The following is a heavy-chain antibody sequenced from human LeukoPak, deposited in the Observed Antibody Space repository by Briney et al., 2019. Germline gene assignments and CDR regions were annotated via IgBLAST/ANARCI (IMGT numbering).Heavy chain of an antibody. Sequence: PSETLSLTCTVSGXSISSGDDYWSWIRQPPGKGLEWIGYIYYSGSTYYNPSLKSRVTISVDTSKNQFSLKLSSVTAADTAVYYCARDWGRGLDAFDIWGQGTMVTVSS. V-gene: IGHV4-30-4*01. CDR2: IYYSGST. J-gene: IGHJ3*02. CDR3: ARDWGRGLDAFDI. CDR1: GXSISSGDDY. D-gene: IGHD3-16*01.